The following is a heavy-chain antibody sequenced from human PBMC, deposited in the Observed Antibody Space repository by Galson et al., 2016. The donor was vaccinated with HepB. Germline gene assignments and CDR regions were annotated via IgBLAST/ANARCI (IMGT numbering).Heavy chain of an antibody. J-gene: IGHJ4*02. CDR2: ISYDGSET. Sequence: SLRLSCAASGFTFGTYGMHWVRQAPGKGLEWVALISYDGSETYYADSVEGRFTISRDHSKNTLFLQMNSLRAEDTAVFYCAKEWGKYSSGGYYYPFDYWGQGTLVTVSS. V-gene: IGHV3-30*18. CDR3: AKEWGKYSSGGYYYPFDY. D-gene: IGHD2-15*01. CDR1: GFTFGTYG.